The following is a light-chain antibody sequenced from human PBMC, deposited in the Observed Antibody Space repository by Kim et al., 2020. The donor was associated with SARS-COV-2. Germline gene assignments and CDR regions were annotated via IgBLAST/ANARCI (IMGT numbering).Light chain of an antibody. V-gene: IGKV4-1*01. CDR1: QSVLYSSNNENY. CDR3: QQYYSNPLT. CDR2: WAS. Sequence: DIVMTQSPDSLTVSLGERATINCKSSQSVLYSSNNENYLAWYQQKPGQPPKLLIYWASTRESGVPDRFSGSGSGTDFTLTISGVQAEDVAVYYCQQYYSNPLTFGGGTTVDIK. J-gene: IGKJ4*01.